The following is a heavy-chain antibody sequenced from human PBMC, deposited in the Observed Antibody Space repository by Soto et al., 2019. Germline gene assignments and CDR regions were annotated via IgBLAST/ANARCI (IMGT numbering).Heavy chain of an antibody. J-gene: IGHJ4*02. V-gene: IGHV3-23*01. Sequence: LRLSCAASGFTFRSYAMSWVRQAPGKGLEWVSAISGSGGSTYYADSVKGRFTISRDDAKRSLYLQMNSLRAEDTAVYYCARDFYGGYTYGPGDYWGQGALVTVSS. CDR1: GFTFRSYA. CDR2: ISGSGGST. D-gene: IGHD5-18*01. CDR3: ARDFYGGYTYGPGDY.